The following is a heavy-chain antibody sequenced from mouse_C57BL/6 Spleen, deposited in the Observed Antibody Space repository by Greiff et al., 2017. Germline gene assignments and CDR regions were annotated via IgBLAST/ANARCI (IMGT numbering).Heavy chain of an antibody. Sequence: QVQLQQPGAELVKPGASVKLSCKASGYTFTSYWMHWVKQRPGQGLEWIGMIHPNSGSTNYNEKFKSKATLTVDKSSSTAYMQLSSLTSEDSAVYYCARKSDYDVGYAMDYWGQGTSVTVSS. J-gene: IGHJ4*01. V-gene: IGHV1-64*01. CDR2: IHPNSGST. CDR3: ARKSDYDVGYAMDY. CDR1: GYTFTSYW. D-gene: IGHD2-4*01.